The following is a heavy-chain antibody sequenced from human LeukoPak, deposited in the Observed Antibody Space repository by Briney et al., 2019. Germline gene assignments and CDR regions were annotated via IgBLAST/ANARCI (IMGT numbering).Heavy chain of an antibody. CDR1: GYTFTSYP. Sequence: ASVKVSCKASGYTFTSYPMHWVRQAPGQRLEWMGWINAGNGNTKYSQKFQGRVTITRDTSASTAYMELTSLRSEDTAVYYCARAMNDRPPTHSYYYASGSYYDSWGQGTLVTVSS. CDR2: INAGNGNT. CDR3: ARAMNDRPPTHSYYYASGSYYDS. D-gene: IGHD3-10*01. J-gene: IGHJ4*02. V-gene: IGHV1-3*01.